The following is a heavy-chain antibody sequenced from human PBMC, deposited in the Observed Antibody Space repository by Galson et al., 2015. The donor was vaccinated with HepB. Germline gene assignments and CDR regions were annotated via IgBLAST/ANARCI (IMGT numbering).Heavy chain of an antibody. CDR2: TYYRSKGYK. J-gene: IGHJ6*02. V-gene: IGHV6-1*01. CDR3: AYGVDV. Sequence: CAISGDSVSSNSAAWNWIRQSPSRGLEWLGRTYYRSKGYKDYAVSVKSRITINPDTSKNQVSMQLEYVTPEDTAVYYCAYGVDVWGQGTTVTVSS. CDR1: GDSVSSNSAA.